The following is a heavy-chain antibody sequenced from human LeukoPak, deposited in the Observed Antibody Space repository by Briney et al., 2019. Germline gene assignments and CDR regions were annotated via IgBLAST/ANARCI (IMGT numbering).Heavy chain of an antibody. CDR3: ARDQAGIAVAGTPWYYYGMDV. CDR1: GFTFSDYY. D-gene: IGHD6-19*01. CDR2: ISSSSSYT. Sequence: PGGSLRLSCAASGFTFSDYYMSWIRQAPGKGLEWVSYISSSSSYTNYADSVKGRFTISRDNAKNSLYQQMNSLRAEDTAVYYCARDQAGIAVAGTPWYYYGMDVWGKGTTVTVSS. V-gene: IGHV3-11*06. J-gene: IGHJ6*04.